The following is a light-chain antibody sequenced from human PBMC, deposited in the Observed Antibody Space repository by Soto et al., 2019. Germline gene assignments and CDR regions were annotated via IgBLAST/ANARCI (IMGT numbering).Light chain of an antibody. CDR2: SNN. V-gene: IGLV1-44*01. CDR1: SSNIGKNT. Sequence: QSVLTQPPSASGTPGQSVTISCSGSSSNIGKNTINWYQQLPGTAPKLLIYSNNQRPSGVPDRFSGSQSGTSASLAISGLKSEDEADYYCAAWDDSLNGRLFGGGTKLTVL. J-gene: IGLJ2*01. CDR3: AAWDDSLNGRL.